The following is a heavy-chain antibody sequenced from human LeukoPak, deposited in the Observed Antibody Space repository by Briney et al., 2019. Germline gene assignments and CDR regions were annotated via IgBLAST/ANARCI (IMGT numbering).Heavy chain of an antibody. CDR3: AKDQDIVVVPAAIRAFDP. CDR2: TYYDGTT. V-gene: IGHV3-53*01. J-gene: IGHJ5*02. Sequence: PGGSLRLSCAGSGFTVSSTYMSWVRQAPGKGLEWVSTTYYDGTTYSGDSVKGRFTISRDNSKNTLYLQMNSLRAEDTAVYYCAKDQDIVVVPAAIRAFDPWGQGTLVTVSS. CDR1: GFTVSSTY. D-gene: IGHD2-2*02.